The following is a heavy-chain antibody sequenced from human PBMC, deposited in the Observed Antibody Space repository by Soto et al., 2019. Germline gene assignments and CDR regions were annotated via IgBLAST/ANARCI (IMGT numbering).Heavy chain of an antibody. CDR1: GGSISSSNW. V-gene: IGHV4-4*02. CDR2: IYHSGST. Sequence: KPSETLSLTCAVSGGSISSSNWWSWVRQPPGKGLEWIGEIYHSGSTNYNPSLKSRVTISVDKSKNQFSLKLSSVTAADTAVYYCARTIFTEYDSSGYYPSLDYWGQGTLVTVSS. D-gene: IGHD3-22*01. CDR3: ARTIFTEYDSSGYYPSLDY. J-gene: IGHJ4*02.